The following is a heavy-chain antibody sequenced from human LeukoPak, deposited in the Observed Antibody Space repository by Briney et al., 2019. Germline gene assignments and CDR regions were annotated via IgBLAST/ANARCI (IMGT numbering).Heavy chain of an antibody. CDR3: ARGGGSGSQHLQH. CDR2: IYYSGGT. J-gene: IGHJ1*01. D-gene: IGHD3-22*01. V-gene: IGHV4-61*01. Sequence: SETLSLTCTVSGGSVSSGNSYWNWIRQPQGKGLECIVYIYYSGGTNYNPSLKSRVAISVDTYKNQFSLKLSSVTAADTAVYYCARGGGSGSQHLQHWGQGTLVTVSS. CDR1: GGSVSSGNSY.